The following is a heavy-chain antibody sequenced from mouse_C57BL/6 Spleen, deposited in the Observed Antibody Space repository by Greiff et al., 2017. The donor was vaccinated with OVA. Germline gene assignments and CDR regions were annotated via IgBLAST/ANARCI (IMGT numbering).Heavy chain of an antibody. CDR2: ISYDGSN. D-gene: IGHD2-14*01. CDR3: ARGYHGGYFDV. Sequence: EVQVVESGPGLVKPSQSLSLTCSVTGYSITSGYYWNWIRQFPGNKLEWMGYISYDGSNNYNPSLKNRISITRDTSKNQFFLKLNSVTTEDTATYYCARGYHGGYFDVWGTGTTVTVSS. CDR1: GYSITSGYY. J-gene: IGHJ1*03. V-gene: IGHV3-6*01.